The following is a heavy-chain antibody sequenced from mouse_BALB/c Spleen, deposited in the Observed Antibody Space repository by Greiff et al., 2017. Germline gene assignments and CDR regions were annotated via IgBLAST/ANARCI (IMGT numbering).Heavy chain of an antibody. J-gene: IGHJ1*03. CDR2: ISSGSSTI. CDR1: GFTFSSFG. Sequence: EVKLQESGGGLVQPGGSRKLSCAASGFTFSSFGMHWVRQAPEKGLEWVAYISSGSSTIYYADTVKGRFTISRDNPKNTLFLQMTSLRSEDTAMYYCARHGYDDWYFDVWGTGTTVTVSS. D-gene: IGHD2-2*01. V-gene: IGHV5-17*02. CDR3: ARHGYDDWYFDV.